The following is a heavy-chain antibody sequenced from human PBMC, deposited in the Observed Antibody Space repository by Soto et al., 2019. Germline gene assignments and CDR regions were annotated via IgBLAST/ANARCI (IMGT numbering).Heavy chain of an antibody. CDR3: ARHYDAYSGSYPFDY. Sequence: SETLSLTCTVSGASITSYYWSWIRQPPGKGLEWIGYISYSGYTNYNPSLKSRVTISFDTSKNQFSLKLSSATAADTAVYYCARHYDAYSGSYPFDYWGQGILVTVSS. D-gene: IGHD1-26*01. J-gene: IGHJ4*02. CDR1: GASITSYY. CDR2: ISYSGYT. V-gene: IGHV4-59*08.